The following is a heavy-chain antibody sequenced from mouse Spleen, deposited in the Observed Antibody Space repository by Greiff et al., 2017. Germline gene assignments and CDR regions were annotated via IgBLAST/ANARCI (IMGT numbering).Heavy chain of an antibody. D-gene: IGHD1-2*01. CDR2: VYPRSGNT. V-gene: IGHV1-81*01. CDR3: ARRTSYGGYGFAY. CDR1: GYTFTSYV. J-gene: IGHJ3*01. Sequence: VHLVESGAELARPGASVKLSCKASGYTFTSYVISWVKQRTGQGLEWIGEVYPRSGNTYYNEKFKGKATLTADKSSSTAYMELRSLTSEDSAVYFCARRTSYGGYGFAYWGQGTLVTVSA.